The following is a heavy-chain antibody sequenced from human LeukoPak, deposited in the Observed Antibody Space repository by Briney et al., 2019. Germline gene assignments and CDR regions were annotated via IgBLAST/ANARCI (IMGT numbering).Heavy chain of an antibody. Sequence: TGGSLRLSCAASGFTFSSYVMHWVRQAPGKGLEWVAIISYDGSNEYYADSVKGRFTISRDNSKNTLYLLLNSLRAEDTAVYYCAKDLREYTSSPRNAFHIWGQGTMVTVSS. CDR2: ISYDGSNE. CDR3: AKDLREYTSSPRNAFHI. V-gene: IGHV3-30*04. CDR1: GFTFSSYV. J-gene: IGHJ3*02. D-gene: IGHD6-6*01.